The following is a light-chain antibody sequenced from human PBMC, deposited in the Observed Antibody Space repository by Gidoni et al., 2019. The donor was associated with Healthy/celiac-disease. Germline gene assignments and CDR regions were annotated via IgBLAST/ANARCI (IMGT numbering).Light chain of an antibody. CDR3: QQYNSYPWT. J-gene: IGKJ1*01. CDR2: QAS. V-gene: IGKV1-5*03. CDR1: HTISSW. Sequence: DIHMTQSPSTLSASVGDRVTISCRASHTISSWLAWYQQKPGKAPKLLIYQASSLESGVPSRFSGSGSGTEFTLTISSLQPDDFATYYCQQYNSYPWTFGQGTKVEIK.